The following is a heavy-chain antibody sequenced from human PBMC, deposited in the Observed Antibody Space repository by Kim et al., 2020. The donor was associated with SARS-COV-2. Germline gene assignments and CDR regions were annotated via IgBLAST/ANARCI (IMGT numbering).Heavy chain of an antibody. J-gene: IGHJ3*02. V-gene: IGHV3-30*18. CDR1: GFTFSSYG. D-gene: IGHD6-19*01. CDR2: ISFDGKLA. Sequence: GGSLRLSCAGSGFTFSSYGIHWVRQAPGKGLEWVAVISFDGKLAYYAESVKGRFTISRDNSKNTLYLQMNNLRPEETAAYYCAKEIRTRAGPWIFDIWGQGKMVTVSS. CDR3: AKEIRTRAGPWIFDI.